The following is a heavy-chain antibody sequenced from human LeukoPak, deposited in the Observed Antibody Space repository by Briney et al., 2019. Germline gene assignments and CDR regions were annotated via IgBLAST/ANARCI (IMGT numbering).Heavy chain of an antibody. CDR1: GFTFGDYA. CDR3: TTPWYYDYVWGSYPL. Sequence: PGRSLRLSCTASGFTFGDYAMSWVCQAPGKGLEWVGFIRSKAYGGTTEYAASVKGRFTISRDDSKSIAYLQMNSLKTEDTAVYYCTTPWYYDYVWGSYPLWGQGTLVTVSS. J-gene: IGHJ4*02. CDR2: IRSKAYGGTT. D-gene: IGHD3-16*02. V-gene: IGHV3-49*04.